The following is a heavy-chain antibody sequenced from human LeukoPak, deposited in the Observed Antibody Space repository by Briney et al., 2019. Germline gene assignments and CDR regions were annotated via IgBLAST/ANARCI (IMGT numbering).Heavy chain of an antibody. CDR3: ARAKLEALYYYNMDV. Sequence: SETLSLTCIVSGYSINSGYYWGWIRQPPGKGQEYIGSIYRSGSTYYNPSLKSRVTISVDTSNNQFSLNLSSVTAADTAVYYCARAKLEALYYYNMDVWGKGTTVTVSS. D-gene: IGHD1-1*01. J-gene: IGHJ6*03. CDR1: GYSINSGYY. CDR2: IYRSGST. V-gene: IGHV4-38-2*02.